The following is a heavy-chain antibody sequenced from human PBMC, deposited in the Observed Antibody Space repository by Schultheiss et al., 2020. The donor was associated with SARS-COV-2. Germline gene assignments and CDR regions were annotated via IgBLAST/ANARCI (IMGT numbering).Heavy chain of an antibody. CDR3: ARDFGSGWYAYHYYGMDV. Sequence: SVKVSCKASGGTFSSYAISWVRQAPGQGLEWMGWISAYNGNTNYAQKLQGRVTITADESTSTAYMELSSLRSEDTAVYYCARDFGSGWYAYHYYGMDVWGQGTTVTVSS. CDR2: ISAYNGNT. J-gene: IGHJ6*02. CDR1: GGTFSSYA. V-gene: IGHV1-69*13. D-gene: IGHD6-19*01.